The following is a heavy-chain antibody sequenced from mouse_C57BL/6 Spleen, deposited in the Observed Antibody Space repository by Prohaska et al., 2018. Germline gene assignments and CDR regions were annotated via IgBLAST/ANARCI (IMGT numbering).Heavy chain of an antibody. J-gene: IGHJ3*01. D-gene: IGHD2-5*01. Sequence: LEWLGVIWSGGSTDSNAAFISRLSISKDNSKSQVFFKMNSLQADDTAIYYCARKGYSNPFAYWGQGTLVTVSA. CDR2: IWSGGST. CDR3: ARKGYSNPFAY. V-gene: IGHV2-2*01.